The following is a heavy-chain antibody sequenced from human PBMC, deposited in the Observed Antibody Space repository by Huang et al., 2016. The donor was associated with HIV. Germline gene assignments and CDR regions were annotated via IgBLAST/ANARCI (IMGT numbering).Heavy chain of an antibody. V-gene: IGHV3-15*05. D-gene: IGHD6-25*01. CDR2: IKSKNDGGTT. CDR1: GFKFRNAW. Sequence: EVQLVESGGGLVKPGGSLRLSCAASGFKFRNAWMGWVRQTAGKGLEGVGRIKSKNDGGTTDYAAPVKGRFTMSRDDSKNTVYLQMNGLKSEDTAVYYCTTWARTSAGGNWGQGTLVTVSS. J-gene: IGHJ4*02. CDR3: TTWARTSAGGN.